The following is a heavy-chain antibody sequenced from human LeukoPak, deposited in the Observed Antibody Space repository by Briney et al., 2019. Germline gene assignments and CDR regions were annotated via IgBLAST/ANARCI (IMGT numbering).Heavy chain of an antibody. CDR2: ISGSGGST. V-gene: IGHV3-23*01. Sequence: GGSLRLPCAASGFTFRSSAMSWVRQAPGKGLEWVSAISGSGGSTYYADSVEGRFTISRDNSKNTLYLQMNSLRAEDTAVYYCAKWGEFASGSYPFDYWGQGTLVTVSS. CDR1: GFTFRSSA. J-gene: IGHJ4*02. CDR3: AKWGEFASGSYPFDY. D-gene: IGHD1-26*01.